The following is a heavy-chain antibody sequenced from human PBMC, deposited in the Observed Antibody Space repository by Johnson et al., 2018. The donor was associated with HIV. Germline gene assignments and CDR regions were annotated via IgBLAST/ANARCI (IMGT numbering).Heavy chain of an antibody. J-gene: IGHJ3*02. D-gene: IGHD3-22*01. CDR1: GFTVSSNY. CDR2: IYSGGST. V-gene: IGHV3-66*01. Sequence: VQLVESGGGLVQPGGSLRLSCAASGFTVSSNYMSWVRQAPGKGLEWVSVIYSGGSTYYADSVKGRFTISRDNSKNTLYLQMNSLRAEDTAVYYCARRIYYYDSSGTEDALDIWGQGTMVTVSS. CDR3: ARRIYYYDSSGTEDALDI.